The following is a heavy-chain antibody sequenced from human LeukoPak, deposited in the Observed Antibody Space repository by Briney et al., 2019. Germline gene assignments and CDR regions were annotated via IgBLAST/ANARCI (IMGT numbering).Heavy chain of an antibody. J-gene: IGHJ4*02. CDR1: GGSISSSSYY. CDR2: IYYSGST. D-gene: IGHD5-18*01. Sequence: SETLSLTCTVSGGSISSSSYYWGWIRQPPGKGLEWIGSIYYSGSTYYNPSLKSRVTISVDTSKNQFSLKLSSVTAADTAVYYCARRGYSYGYRDYWGQRTLVSVSS. V-gene: IGHV4-39*01. CDR3: ARRGYSYGYRDY.